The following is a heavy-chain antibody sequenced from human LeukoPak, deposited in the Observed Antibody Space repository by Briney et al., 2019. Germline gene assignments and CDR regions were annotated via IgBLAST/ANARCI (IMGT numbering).Heavy chain of an antibody. D-gene: IGHD4-17*01. CDR1: GYTFTGYY. CDR2: INPNSGGT. J-gene: IGHJ4*02. Sequence: ASVKVSCKASGYTFTGYYMHWVRQAPGQGLEWMGWINPNSGGTNYAQKFQGRVTMTRDTSISTAYMELSRLRSDDTAVYYCARDLLRTVTTPGYWGQGTLVTVSS. CDR3: ARDLLRTVTTPGY. V-gene: IGHV1-2*02.